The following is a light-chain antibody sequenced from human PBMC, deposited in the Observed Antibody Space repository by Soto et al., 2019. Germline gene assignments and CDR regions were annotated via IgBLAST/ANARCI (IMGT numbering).Light chain of an antibody. CDR2: NVS. V-gene: IGLV2-14*03. CDR1: SSDVGAYNY. J-gene: IGLJ2*01. Sequence: QSVLTQPASVSGSPGQSITISCTGTSSDVGAYNYLFWYQQHPGKAPKLMIYNVSNRPSGVSNRFSGSKSVNTASLTISGLQAEDEADYYCSSYTSSSTVVFGGGTKLTVL. CDR3: SSYTSSSTVV.